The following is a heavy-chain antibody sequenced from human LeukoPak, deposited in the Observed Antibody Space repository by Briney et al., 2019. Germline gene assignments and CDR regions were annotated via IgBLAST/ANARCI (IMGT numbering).Heavy chain of an antibody. D-gene: IGHD6-6*01. CDR1: GYTFTSCT. Sequence: ASVKVSCKASGYTFTSCTMSWVRQAPGQGLEWMGWINTNTGNPTYAQGFTGRFVFSLDTSVGTAYLQISSLKAEDTAVYYCARRRYSSSSGAYYFDYWGQGTLVTVSS. V-gene: IGHV7-4-1*02. CDR3: ARRRYSSSSGAYYFDY. CDR2: INTNTGNP. J-gene: IGHJ4*02.